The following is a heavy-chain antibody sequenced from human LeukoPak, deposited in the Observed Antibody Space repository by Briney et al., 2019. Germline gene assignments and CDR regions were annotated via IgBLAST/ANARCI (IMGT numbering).Heavy chain of an antibody. CDR3: AKDESLYYGDVEDAFDI. J-gene: IGHJ3*02. D-gene: IGHD3-3*01. CDR1: GFTFDDYA. Sequence: GRSLRLSCAASGFTFDDYAMHWVRQAPGKGLEWVSGISWNSGSIGYADSVKGRFTISRDNAKNSLYLQMNSLRAEDTALYYCAKDESLYYGDVEDAFDIWGQGTMVTVSS. CDR2: ISWNSGSI. V-gene: IGHV3-9*01.